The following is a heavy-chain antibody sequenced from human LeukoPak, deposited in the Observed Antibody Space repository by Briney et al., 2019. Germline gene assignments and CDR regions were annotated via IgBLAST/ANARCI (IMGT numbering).Heavy chain of an antibody. J-gene: IGHJ5*02. D-gene: IGHD2-21*02. V-gene: IGHV3-48*03. Sequence: GGSLRLSCVASGFIFSTYALHWVRQAPGKGLEWISYISTSGTTIYYADSVKGRFTISRDNAKNSLYLQMNSLRAEDTAVYYCVMVTASSWGQGTLVTVSS. CDR1: GFIFSTYA. CDR3: VMVTASS. CDR2: ISTSGTTI.